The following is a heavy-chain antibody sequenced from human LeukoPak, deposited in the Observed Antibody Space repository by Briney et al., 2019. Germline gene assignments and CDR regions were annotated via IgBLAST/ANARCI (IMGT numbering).Heavy chain of an antibody. CDR3: ARWTVLGAFDI. Sequence: PGGALRLSCAASGFTFSSYSMNWVRQAPGKGLEWVSSISSSSSYIYYADSVKGRFTISRENAKNSLYLQMNSLRAEDTAVYYCARWTVLGAFDIWGQGTMVTVSS. J-gene: IGHJ3*02. D-gene: IGHD4-23*01. V-gene: IGHV3-21*01. CDR1: GFTFSSYS. CDR2: ISSSSSYI.